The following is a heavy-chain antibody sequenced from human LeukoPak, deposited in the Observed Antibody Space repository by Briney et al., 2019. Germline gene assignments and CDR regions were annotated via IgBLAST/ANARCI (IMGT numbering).Heavy chain of an antibody. D-gene: IGHD2-21*02. V-gene: IGHV4-61*02. CDR3: ARMDGGDTYPPYHYYGMDV. Sequence: SQTLSLTCTVSDGSISSGSYYWSWIRQPAGKGLEWIGRIYTSGSTNYNPSLKSRVTISLDTSTNQFSLKLNSVTAADTARYYCARMDGGDTYPPYHYYGMDVWGQGTTVTVSS. J-gene: IGHJ6*02. CDR2: IYTSGST. CDR1: DGSISSGSYY.